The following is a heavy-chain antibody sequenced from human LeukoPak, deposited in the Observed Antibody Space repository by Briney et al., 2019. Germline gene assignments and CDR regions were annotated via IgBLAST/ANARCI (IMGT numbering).Heavy chain of an antibody. J-gene: IGHJ3*01. CDR2: IDPSDSYT. V-gene: IGHV5-10-1*04. CDR3: AKWGAGGDFDV. Sequence: GEPLRISCKASGYSFTTYWISWVRQLPGKGLEWMGMIDPSDSYTNYSPSFQGRVTISAHTSISTCYLKWSSLKASDTAMYYCAKWGAGGDFDVWGQGTMVTVSS. CDR1: GYSFTTYW. D-gene: IGHD3-16*01.